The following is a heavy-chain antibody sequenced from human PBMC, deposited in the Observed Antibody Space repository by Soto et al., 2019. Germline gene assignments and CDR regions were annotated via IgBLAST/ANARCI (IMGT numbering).Heavy chain of an antibody. D-gene: IGHD5-12*01. CDR3: ARNRNIVPAAIDY. J-gene: IGHJ4*02. CDR2: IYYSGST. V-gene: IGHV4-59*08. CDR1: GGSISSYY. Sequence: QVQLQESGPGLVKPSETLSLTCTVSGGSISSYYWSWIRQPPGKGLEWIGYIYYSGSTNYNPSLKSRVTISVDTSKNQFSLKLSSVTAADTAVSYCARNRNIVPAAIDYWGQGTLVTVSS.